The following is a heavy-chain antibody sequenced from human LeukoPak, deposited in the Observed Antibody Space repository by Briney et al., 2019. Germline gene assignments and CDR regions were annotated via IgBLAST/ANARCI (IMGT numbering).Heavy chain of an antibody. D-gene: IGHD3-22*01. V-gene: IGHV2-70*11. Sequence: SGPALVKPTQTLTLTCTFSGFSLSTSGMSVSWIRQPPGKALEWLARIDWDDDKYYSTSLKTRLTISKDTSKNQVVLTMTNMDPVDTATYYCARMGLYDSSGYFDYWGQGTLVTVSS. J-gene: IGHJ4*02. CDR1: GFSLSTSGMS. CDR2: IDWDDDK. CDR3: ARMGLYDSSGYFDY.